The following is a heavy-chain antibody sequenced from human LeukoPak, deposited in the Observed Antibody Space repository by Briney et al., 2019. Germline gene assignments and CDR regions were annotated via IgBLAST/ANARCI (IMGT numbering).Heavy chain of an antibody. D-gene: IGHD6-19*01. CDR2: INGNDYRT. Sequence: GGSLRLSCAASGFTFSSFAMSWVRQAPGKGLEWVSSINGNDYRTFYADSVKGRFTISRDNSKNTLYLQINSLRAEDTAVYFCAKGSAVADIYFDYWGQGTLVTVSS. V-gene: IGHV3-23*01. J-gene: IGHJ4*02. CDR3: AKGSAVADIYFDY. CDR1: GFTFSSFA.